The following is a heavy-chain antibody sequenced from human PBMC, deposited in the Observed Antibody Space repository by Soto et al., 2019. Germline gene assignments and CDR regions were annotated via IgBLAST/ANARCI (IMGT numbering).Heavy chain of an antibody. J-gene: IGHJ6*02. V-gene: IGHV3-21*01. CDR1: GFIFSSYS. CDR3: ARDRAVAGVYYGIDV. D-gene: IGHD6-19*01. Sequence: PGGSLRLSCAASGFIFSSYSMNWVRQAPGKGLQWVSSISSSSTYIYYADSVKGRFTISRDNAKNSLYLQMNSLRAEDTAVYYCARDRAVAGVYYGIDVCGQGTTVTV. CDR2: ISSSSTYI.